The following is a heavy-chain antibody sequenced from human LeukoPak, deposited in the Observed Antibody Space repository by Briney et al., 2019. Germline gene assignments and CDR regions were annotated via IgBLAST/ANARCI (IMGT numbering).Heavy chain of an antibody. Sequence: GASVKVSCKASGYTFTSYGISWVRQAPGQGLEWMGWISAYNGNTNYAQKVQGRVTMTTDTSTSTAYMELRSLRSDDTAVYYCAREATHHVYYGMDVWGQGTMVTVSS. CDR2: ISAYNGNT. D-gene: IGHD1-14*01. V-gene: IGHV1-18*01. CDR3: AREATHHVYYGMDV. CDR1: GYTFTSYG. J-gene: IGHJ6*02.